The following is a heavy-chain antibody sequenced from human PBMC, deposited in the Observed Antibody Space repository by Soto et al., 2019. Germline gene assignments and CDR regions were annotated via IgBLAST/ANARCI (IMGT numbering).Heavy chain of an antibody. CDR1: GYTFTGYY. CDR3: ARDHPIVVVTDLPFTPFDY. V-gene: IGHV1-2*02. D-gene: IGHD2-21*02. CDR2: INPNSGGT. J-gene: IGHJ4*02. Sequence: QVQLVQSGAEVKKPGASVKVSCKASGYTFTGYYIHWVRQAPGQGLEWMGWINPNSGGTNYAQKFQGRVTMTRDTSINTAYMDLSRLRSDDTAVYYCARDHPIVVVTDLPFTPFDYWGKGTLVTVSS.